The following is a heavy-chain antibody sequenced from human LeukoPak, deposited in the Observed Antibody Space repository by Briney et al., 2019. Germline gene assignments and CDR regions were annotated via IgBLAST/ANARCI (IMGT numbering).Heavy chain of an antibody. CDR3: ARATGGSSWLLDY. Sequence: GRSLRLSCAASGFTFSSYAMHWVRQAPGKGLEWVAVISYDGSNKYYADSVKGRFTISRDNSKNTLYLQMNSLRAEDTAVYYYARATGGSSWLLDYWGQGTLVTVSS. D-gene: IGHD6-13*01. V-gene: IGHV3-30-3*01. J-gene: IGHJ4*02. CDR1: GFTFSSYA. CDR2: ISYDGSNK.